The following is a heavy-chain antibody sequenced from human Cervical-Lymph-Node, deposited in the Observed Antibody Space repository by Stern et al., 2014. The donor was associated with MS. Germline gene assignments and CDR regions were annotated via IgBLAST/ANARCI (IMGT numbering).Heavy chain of an antibody. Sequence: QVQLVESGADVKKPGASVRVSCKASSYTFSSYGIAWVRQAPGQGLEWMGWISGYDGDTNYAPKLQGRVTITTDPSKRTPYIQIRSLRFDDTAVYYCARAYFHSSGLDVWGQGTTVTVSS. CDR2: ISGYDGDT. CDR1: SYTFSSYG. CDR3: ARAYFHSSGLDV. V-gene: IGHV1-18*04. J-gene: IGHJ6*02. D-gene: IGHD3-10*01.